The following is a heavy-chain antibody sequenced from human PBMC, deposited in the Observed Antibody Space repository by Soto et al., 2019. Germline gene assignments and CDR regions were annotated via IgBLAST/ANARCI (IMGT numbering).Heavy chain of an antibody. Sequence: GASVKVSCKASGYTFTSYGISWVRQAPGQGLEWMGWISAYNGNTNYAQKLQGRVTFTRDTSANTAYMELSSLISEDTAVYYCARVGYSSSWYNWFDPWGQGTLVTVSS. CDR2: ISAYNGNT. CDR1: GYTFTSYG. V-gene: IGHV1-18*01. CDR3: ARVGYSSSWYNWFDP. J-gene: IGHJ5*02. D-gene: IGHD6-13*01.